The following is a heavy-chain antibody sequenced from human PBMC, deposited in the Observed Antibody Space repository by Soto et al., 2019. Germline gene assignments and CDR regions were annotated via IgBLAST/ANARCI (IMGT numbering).Heavy chain of an antibody. Sequence: GGSLRLSCTASGFTFSNFWMNWVRQTPGKGLEWVANIKQDGGETYFADSVKGRFTISRDNAKNSVSLQMNSLRAEDTAVYYCARARAWKEAMDVWGQGTMVTVSS. D-gene: IGHD1-1*01. CDR3: ARARAWKEAMDV. CDR1: GFTFSNFW. J-gene: IGHJ6*02. CDR2: IKQDGGET. V-gene: IGHV3-7*03.